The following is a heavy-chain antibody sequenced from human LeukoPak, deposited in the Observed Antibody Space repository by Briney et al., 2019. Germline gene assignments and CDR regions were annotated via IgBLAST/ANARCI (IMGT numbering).Heavy chain of an antibody. J-gene: IGHJ5*02. Sequence: GASVKVSCKASGYTFTSYGISWVRQAPGQGLEWMGWISGYNSYTHYANNHQGRVTMTTDTSTSTAYMELRSLRSDDTAVYYRARDEARYSSGYYPNWFDPWGQGTLVTVSS. D-gene: IGHD3-22*01. CDR3: ARDEARYSSGYYPNWFDP. V-gene: IGHV1-18*01. CDR2: ISGYNSYT. CDR1: GYTFTSYG.